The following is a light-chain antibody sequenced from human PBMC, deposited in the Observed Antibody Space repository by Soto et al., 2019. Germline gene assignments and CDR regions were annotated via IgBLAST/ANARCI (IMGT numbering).Light chain of an antibody. V-gene: IGLV1-36*01. CDR3: STWDDNLSVV. Sequence: QSVLTQPPSVSEAPRQRVTISCSGSSSNIGKNAVNWYQQLPGEAPRLLIYSNDLRPSRVPDRFSGSKSGTSASLAISGLQSEDEADYYCSTWDDNLSVVFGGGTKLTVL. CDR1: SSNIGKNA. CDR2: SND. J-gene: IGLJ2*01.